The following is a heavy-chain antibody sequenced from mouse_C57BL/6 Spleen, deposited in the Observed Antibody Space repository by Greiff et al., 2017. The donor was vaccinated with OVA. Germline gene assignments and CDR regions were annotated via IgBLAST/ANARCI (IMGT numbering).Heavy chain of an antibody. D-gene: IGHD2-5*01. CDR1: GYTFTSYW. CDR3: AREENYSNYVYYAMDY. J-gene: IGHJ4*01. Sequence: VQLQQPGAELVMPGASVKLSCKASGYTFTSYWMHWVKQRPGQGLEWIGEIDPSDSYTNYNQKFKGKSTLTVDKSSSTAYMQLSSLTSEDSAVYYCAREENYSNYVYYAMDYWGQGTSVTVSS. CDR2: IDPSDSYT. V-gene: IGHV1-69*01.